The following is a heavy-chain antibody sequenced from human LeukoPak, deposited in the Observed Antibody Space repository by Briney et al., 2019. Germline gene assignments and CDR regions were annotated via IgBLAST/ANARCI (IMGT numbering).Heavy chain of an antibody. Sequence: PSQTLSLTCTVSGGSISSGGYYWSWIRQPPGKGLEWIGYIYHSGSTYYNPSLKSRVTISVDRSKNQFSLKLSSVTAADTAAYYCARDADDKGDAFDIWGQGTMVTVSS. D-gene: IGHD1-1*01. J-gene: IGHJ3*02. CDR3: ARDADDKGDAFDI. V-gene: IGHV4-30-2*01. CDR1: GGSISSGGYY. CDR2: IYHSGST.